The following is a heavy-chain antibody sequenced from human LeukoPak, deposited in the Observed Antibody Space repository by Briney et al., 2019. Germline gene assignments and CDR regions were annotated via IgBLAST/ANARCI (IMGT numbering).Heavy chain of an antibody. CDR1: GGSISSYY. CDR2: IYYSGST. Sequence: SETLSLTCTVSGGSISSYYWSWIRQPPGKGLEWIGYIYYSGSTNYNPSLKSRVTISVDTSKNQFSLKLSSVTAADTAVYYCARDQVAVAGPYYYYGMDVWGQGTTVTVSS. CDR3: ARDQVAVAGPYYYYGMDV. V-gene: IGHV4-59*01. D-gene: IGHD6-19*01. J-gene: IGHJ6*02.